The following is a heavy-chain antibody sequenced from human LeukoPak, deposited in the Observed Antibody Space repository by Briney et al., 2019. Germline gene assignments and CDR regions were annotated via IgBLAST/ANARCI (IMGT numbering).Heavy chain of an antibody. D-gene: IGHD3-3*01. CDR3: ASVLRFLEWSLDY. V-gene: IGHV1-24*01. J-gene: IGHJ4*02. Sequence: GASVKVSCKISGYTLTELSMHWVRQAPGKGLEWMGGFDPEDGETIYAQKFQGRVTMTEDTSTDTAYMELSSLRSEDTAVYYCASVLRFLEWSLDYWGQGTLVTVSS. CDR1: GYTLTELS. CDR2: FDPEDGET.